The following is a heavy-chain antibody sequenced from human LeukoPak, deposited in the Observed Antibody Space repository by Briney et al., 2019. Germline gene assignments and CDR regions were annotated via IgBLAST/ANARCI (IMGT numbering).Heavy chain of an antibody. CDR2: IYHIGNA. Sequence: SETLSLTCTVSGGSISSSSYYWGWIRHLPGKGLDWIGYIYHIGNAYYNASLRSRAIISVDTSKNQFSLKLSSVTAADTAVYYCARLKREEGWIDPWGQGTLVTVSS. V-gene: IGHV4-31*03. CDR1: GGSISSSSYY. CDR3: ARLKREEGWIDP. J-gene: IGHJ5*02.